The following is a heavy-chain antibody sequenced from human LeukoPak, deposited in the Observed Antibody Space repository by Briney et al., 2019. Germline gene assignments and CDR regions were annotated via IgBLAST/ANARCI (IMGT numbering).Heavy chain of an antibody. CDR2: IYYSGST. CDR3: ARQEVTPYFDY. Sequence: SETLSLTCTVSGGSISSGGYYWSWIRQHPGKGLEWIGYIYYSGSTYYNPSLKSRVTISVDTSKNQFSLKLSSVTAADTAVYYCARQEVTPYFDYWGQGTLVTVSS. J-gene: IGHJ4*02. D-gene: IGHD5-18*01. CDR1: GGSISSGGYY. V-gene: IGHV4-39*01.